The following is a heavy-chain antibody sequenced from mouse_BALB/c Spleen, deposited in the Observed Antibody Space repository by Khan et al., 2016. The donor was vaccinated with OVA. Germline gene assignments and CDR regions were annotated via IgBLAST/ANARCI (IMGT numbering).Heavy chain of an antibody. Sequence: EVQLQESGPGLVKPSQSLSLTCTVTGYSITSNYAWSWIRQFPGNKLEWMGYISYSGSTNYNPSLKSRISVTRDTSENQFFLQLNSVTSEDTATNYCARQKYYGYALDYWGQGTSVTVSS. J-gene: IGHJ4*01. CDR2: ISYSGST. CDR1: GYSITSNYA. V-gene: IGHV3-2*02. CDR3: ARQKYYGYALDY. D-gene: IGHD1-1*01.